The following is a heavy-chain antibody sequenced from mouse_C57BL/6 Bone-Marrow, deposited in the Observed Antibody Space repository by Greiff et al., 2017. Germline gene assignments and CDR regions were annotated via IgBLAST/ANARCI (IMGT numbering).Heavy chain of an antibody. J-gene: IGHJ3*01. CDR3: TTRGFYYYGSSSWFAY. Sequence: LVESGAELVRPGASVKLSCTASGFNIKDDYMHWVKQRPEQGLEWIGWIDPENGDTEYASKFQGKATITADTSSNTAYLQLSSLTSEDTAVYYCTTRGFYYYGSSSWFAYWGQGTLVTVSA. V-gene: IGHV14-4*01. CDR2: IDPENGDT. CDR1: GFNIKDDY. D-gene: IGHD1-1*01.